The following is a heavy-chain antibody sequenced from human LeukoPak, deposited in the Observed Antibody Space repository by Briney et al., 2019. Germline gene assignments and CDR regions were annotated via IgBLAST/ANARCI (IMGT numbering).Heavy chain of an antibody. V-gene: IGHV3-13*01. CDR3: ARVAKERVGGVYYFDY. D-gene: IGHD1-1*01. CDR1: GFTFSDYD. J-gene: IGHJ4*02. Sequence: SGGSLRLSRAASGFTFSDYDMHWVRQATGKGLEWVSAIGTAGDTYYTGSVKGRFTISRENAKNSLYLQMNSLGAGDTAVYYCARVAKERVGGVYYFDYWGQGTLVTVSS. CDR2: IGTAGDT.